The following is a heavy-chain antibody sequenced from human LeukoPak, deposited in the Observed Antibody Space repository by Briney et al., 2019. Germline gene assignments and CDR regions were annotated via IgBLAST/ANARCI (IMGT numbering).Heavy chain of an antibody. CDR2: IYYSGST. D-gene: IGHD7-27*01. V-gene: IGHV4-59*01. CDR1: GGSISSYY. CDR3: ARGKLGDYFDY. J-gene: IGHJ4*02. Sequence: SETLSLTCTVSGGSISSYYWSWIRQPPGKGLEWIGYIYYSGSTNYNPSLKSRVTISVDTSKNQFPLKLSSVTAADTAVYYCARGKLGDYFDYWGQGTLVTVSS.